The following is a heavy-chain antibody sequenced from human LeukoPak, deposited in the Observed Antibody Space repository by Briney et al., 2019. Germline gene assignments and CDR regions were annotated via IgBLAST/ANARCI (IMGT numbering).Heavy chain of an antibody. CDR2: IYYSGST. V-gene: IGHV4-61*01. D-gene: IGHD6-19*01. CDR3: ARDSSGWTSYGMDV. J-gene: IGHJ6*02. CDR1: GGSVSSGSYY. Sequence: PSETLSLTRTVSGGSVSSGSYYWSWIRQPPGKGLEWIGYIYYSGSTNYNPSLKSRVTISVDTSKNQFSLKLSSVTAADTAVYYCARDSSGWTSYGMDVWGQGTTVTVSS.